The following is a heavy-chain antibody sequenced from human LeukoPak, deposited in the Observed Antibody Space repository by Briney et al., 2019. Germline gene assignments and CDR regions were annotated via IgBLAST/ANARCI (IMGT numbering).Heavy chain of an antibody. Sequence: ASVKVSCKASGGTFSSYAISWVRQAPGQGLEWMGRIIPIFGTANYAQKFQGRVTITTDESTSTAYMELSSLRSEDTAVYYCARGRPGIAVAGTVWFDPWGQGTLVTVSS. CDR3: ARGRPGIAVAGTVWFDP. CDR1: GGTFSSYA. V-gene: IGHV1-69*05. J-gene: IGHJ5*02. CDR2: IIPIFGTA. D-gene: IGHD6-19*01.